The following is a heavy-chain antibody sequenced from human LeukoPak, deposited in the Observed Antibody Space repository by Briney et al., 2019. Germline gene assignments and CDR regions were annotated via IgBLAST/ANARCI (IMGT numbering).Heavy chain of an antibody. CDR1: GGTFSSYA. J-gene: IGHJ5*02. CDR3: ARARISTTVTTVNWFDP. V-gene: IGHV1-69*06. CDR2: IIPIFGTA. D-gene: IGHD4-11*01. Sequence: ASVKVSCKASGGTFSSYAISWVRQAPGQGLEWMGGIIPIFGTANYAQKFQGRVTITADKSTSTAYMELSSLRSEDTAVYYCARARISTTVTTVNWFDPWGQGTLVAVSS.